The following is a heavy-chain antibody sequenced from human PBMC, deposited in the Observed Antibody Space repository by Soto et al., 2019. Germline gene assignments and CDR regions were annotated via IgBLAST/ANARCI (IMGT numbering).Heavy chain of an antibody. CDR3: ARDTGNWNYDY. Sequence: GGSLRLSCAASGLTLSTNAMNWVRQAPGKGLEWVAVISYDGGNTYSADSVRGRFTISRDNSKNTLYLQMNSLRGEDTAVYYCARDTGNWNYDYWGQGSQVTVT. CDR2: ISYDGGNT. V-gene: IGHV3-30-3*01. J-gene: IGHJ4*02. D-gene: IGHD1-7*01. CDR1: GLTLSTNA.